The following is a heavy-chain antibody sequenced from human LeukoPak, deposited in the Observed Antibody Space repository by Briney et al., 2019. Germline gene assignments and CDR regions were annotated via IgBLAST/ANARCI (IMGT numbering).Heavy chain of an antibody. CDR1: GFTFSSYG. Sequence: GRSLRLSCTASGFTFSSYGIHWVRQAPGKGLEWVAVIWYDGSKKYYADSVKGRFTISRDNSKNTLYLQMDSLRAEDTAMYYCARPHWYGNSWLGYWGQGTLVTVSS. CDR2: IWYDGSKK. J-gene: IGHJ4*02. D-gene: IGHD6-13*01. CDR3: ARPHWYGNSWLGY. V-gene: IGHV3-33*01.